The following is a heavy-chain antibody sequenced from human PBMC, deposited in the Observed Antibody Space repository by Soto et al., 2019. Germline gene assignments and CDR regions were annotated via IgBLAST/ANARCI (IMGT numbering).Heavy chain of an antibody. V-gene: IGHV3-66*01. J-gene: IGHJ5*02. Sequence: GGSLRLSCAASGFTVSSNYMSWVRQAPGKGLEWVSVIYSGDSTYYADSVKGRFTISRDNSKNTLYLQMNSLRAEDTAVYYCARLGPYPKNIPINWFDPWGQGTLVTVSS. CDR3: ARLGPYPKNIPINWFDP. CDR1: GFTVSSNY. D-gene: IGHD2-2*01. CDR2: IYSGDST.